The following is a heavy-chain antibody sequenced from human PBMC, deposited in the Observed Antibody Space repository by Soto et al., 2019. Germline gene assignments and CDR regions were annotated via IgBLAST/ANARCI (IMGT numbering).Heavy chain of an antibody. D-gene: IGHD6-6*01. Sequence: GGSLRLSCAASGFTFSSYAMSWVRQAPGKGLEWVSAISGSGGSTYYADSVKGRFTIPRDNSKNTLYLQMNSLRAEDTAVYYCAKIIAARPYYYYGMDVWGQGTTVTVSS. V-gene: IGHV3-23*01. CDR2: ISGSGGST. J-gene: IGHJ6*02. CDR3: AKIIAARPYYYYGMDV. CDR1: GFTFSSYA.